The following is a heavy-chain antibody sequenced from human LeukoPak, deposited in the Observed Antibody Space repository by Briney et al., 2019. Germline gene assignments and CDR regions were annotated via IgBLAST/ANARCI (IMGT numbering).Heavy chain of an antibody. CDR1: GFTFSSYG. V-gene: IGHV3-30*18. Sequence: PGGSLRLSCAASGFTFSSYGMHWVRQAPGKGLEWVAVISYDGGNKYYADSVKGRFTISRDNSKNTLYLQMNSLRAEDTAVYYCAKDHGGYYYGSGSLGPWGQGTLVTVSS. CDR3: AKDHGGYYYGSGSLGP. J-gene: IGHJ5*02. CDR2: ISYDGGNK. D-gene: IGHD3-10*01.